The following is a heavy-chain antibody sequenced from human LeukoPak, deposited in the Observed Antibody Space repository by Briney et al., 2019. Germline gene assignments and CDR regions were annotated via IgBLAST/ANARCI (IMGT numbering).Heavy chain of an antibody. V-gene: IGHV3-53*05. CDR3: AKGRRYCSGGSCYSPFDY. CDR2: IYSGGSA. Sequence: GGPLRLSCAASGLTVSSNYMSSVRQAPGKGLEWVSVIYSGGSAYYADSVKGRFTISRDNSKNTLYLQMNSLRAEDTAVYYCAKGRRYCSGGSCYSPFDYWGQGTLVTVSS. D-gene: IGHD2-15*01. CDR1: GLTVSSNY. J-gene: IGHJ4*02.